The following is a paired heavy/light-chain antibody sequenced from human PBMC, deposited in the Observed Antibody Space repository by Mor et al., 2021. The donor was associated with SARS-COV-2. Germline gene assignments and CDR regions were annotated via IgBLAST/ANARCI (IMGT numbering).Heavy chain of an antibody. CDR2: INHSGST. D-gene: IGHD1-26*01. J-gene: IGHJ4*02. Sequence: QVQLKQWGAGLLKPSETLSLTCAIYGGSFSGYYWSWIRQPPGKGLEWIGEINHSGSTNYNPSLKSRATISVDTSKKQFSLKLTSVTAADTAVYYCARGPTTTFIVGPSTGPSSAVDFWGQGTPVSVSS. V-gene: IGHV4-34*01. CDR1: GGSFSGYY. CDR3: ARGPTTTFIVGPSTGPSSAVDF.
Light chain of an antibody. CDR1: SSDVGSYNV. Sequence: QSALTQPASESGSPGQSITISCTGTSSDVGSYNVVSWYQQLPGKAPKLIIYEGSKRPSGVSDRFSGSKSGNTASLTISGLQAEDEADYYCCSYAGSSTWVFGGGTKLTVL. CDR3: CSYAGSSTWV. V-gene: IGLV2-23*01. J-gene: IGLJ3*02. CDR2: EGS.